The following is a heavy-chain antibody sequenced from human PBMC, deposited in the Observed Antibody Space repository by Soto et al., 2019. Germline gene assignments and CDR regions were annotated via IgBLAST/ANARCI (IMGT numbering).Heavy chain of an antibody. Sequence: GGSLRLSCAASGFTFSSYYMHWVRQATGKGLEWVSAIGTAGDTYYPGSVKGRFTISRENAKNSLYLQMNSLRAEDTAVYYCARARTTVTRYYYYMDVWGKGTTVTVSS. CDR2: IGTAGDT. J-gene: IGHJ6*03. CDR3: ARARTTVTRYYYYMDV. CDR1: GFTFSSYY. D-gene: IGHD4-4*01. V-gene: IGHV3-13*01.